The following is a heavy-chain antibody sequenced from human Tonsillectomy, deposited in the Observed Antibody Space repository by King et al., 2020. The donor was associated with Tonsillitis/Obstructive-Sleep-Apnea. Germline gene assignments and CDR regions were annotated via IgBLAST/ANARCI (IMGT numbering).Heavy chain of an antibody. CDR1: GFTFSDYY. CDR3: ARANSYYFDY. Sequence: VQLVETGGGLVKPGGSLRLTCAASGFTFSDYYMSWIRQAPGKGLEWFSYISSSSSKSNYADSVKGRFTISRDNAKNSLYLQMNSLRAEDTAVYYCARANSYYFDYWGQGTLVTVSS. CDR2: ISSSSSKS. V-gene: IGHV3-11*05. J-gene: IGHJ4*02. D-gene: IGHD4-23*01.